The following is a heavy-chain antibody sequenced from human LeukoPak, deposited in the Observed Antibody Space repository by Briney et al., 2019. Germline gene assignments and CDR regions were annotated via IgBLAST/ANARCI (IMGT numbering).Heavy chain of an antibody. Sequence: SETLSLTCTVSGGSISSYYWSWIRQPAGKGLEWIGRIYTSGSTNYNPSLKSRVTMSVDTSKNQFSLKLSSVTAADTAVYYCARDLLYFDWLLSPDYYYYGMDVWGQGTTVTVSS. CDR3: ARDLLYFDWLLSPDYYYYGMDV. V-gene: IGHV4-4*07. D-gene: IGHD3-9*01. J-gene: IGHJ6*02. CDR2: IYTSGST. CDR1: GGSISSYY.